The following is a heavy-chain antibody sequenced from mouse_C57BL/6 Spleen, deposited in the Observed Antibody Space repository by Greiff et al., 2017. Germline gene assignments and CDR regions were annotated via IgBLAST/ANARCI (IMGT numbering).Heavy chain of an antibody. J-gene: IGHJ1*03. D-gene: IGHD1-1*01. CDR3: ARSITAVVATNWYFDV. CDR2: IDPNSGGT. CDR1: GYTFTSYW. V-gene: IGHV1-72*01. Sequence: QVQLQQPGAELVKPGASVKLSCKASGYTFTSYWMHWVKQRPGRGLEWIGRIDPNSGGTKYNEKFKSKATLTVDKPSSTAYMQLSSLTSEDSAVYYGARSITAVVATNWYFDVWGTGTTVTVSS.